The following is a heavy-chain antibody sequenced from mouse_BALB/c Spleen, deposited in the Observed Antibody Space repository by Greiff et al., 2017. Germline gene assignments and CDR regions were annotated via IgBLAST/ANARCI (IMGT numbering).Heavy chain of an antibody. D-gene: IGHD1-2*01. CDR2: IWAGGST. CDR3: ARHTATLYYYAMDY. V-gene: IGHV2-9*02. J-gene: IGHJ4*01. CDR1: GFSLTSYG. Sequence: VQLQQSGPGLVAPSQSLSITCTVSGFSLTSYGVHWVRQPPGKGLEWLGVIWAGGSTNYNSALMSRLSISKDNSKSQVFLKMNSLQTDDTAMYYCARHTATLYYYAMDYWGQGTSVTVSS.